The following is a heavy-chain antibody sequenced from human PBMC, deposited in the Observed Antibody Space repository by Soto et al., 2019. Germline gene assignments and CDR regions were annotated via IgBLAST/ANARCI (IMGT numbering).Heavy chain of an antibody. CDR2: AYYSGST. J-gene: IGHJ6*02. CDR1: GGSISHYY. D-gene: IGHD3-10*01. V-gene: IGHV4-59*01. Sequence: PSETLSLTCTVSGGSISHYYWSWIRQSPGKGLEWIGYAYYSGSTDYNPSLKSRVTMAVDTSKNQVSLKLNSVTTADTAVYYCARDQLWLYYYYGMDVWGQGTTVT. CDR3: ARDQLWLYYYYGMDV.